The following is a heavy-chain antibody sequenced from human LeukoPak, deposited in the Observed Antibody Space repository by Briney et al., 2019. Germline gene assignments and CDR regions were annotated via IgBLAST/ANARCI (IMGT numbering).Heavy chain of an antibody. CDR1: GGSFSGYY. CDR3: ARGSYCSAGSCSSRPVDY. J-gene: IGHJ4*02. CDR2: IYHSGST. V-gene: IGHV4-34*01. Sequence: SETLSLTCAVYGGSFSGYYWSWIRQPPGKGLEWIGEIYHSGSTNYNPSLKSRVTISVDTSNNQFSLKLSSVTAADTAVYYCARGSYCSAGSCSSRPVDYWGQGTLVTVSS. D-gene: IGHD2-15*01.